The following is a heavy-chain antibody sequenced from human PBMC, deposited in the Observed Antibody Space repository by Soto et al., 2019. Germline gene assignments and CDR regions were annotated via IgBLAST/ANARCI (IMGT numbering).Heavy chain of an antibody. V-gene: IGHV3-33*01. J-gene: IGHJ4*02. CDR2: IWYDGSNK. Sequence: ESGGGVVQPGRSLRLSCAASGFTFSSYGMHWVRQAPGKGLEWVAVIWYDGSNKYYADSVKGRFTISRDNSKNTLYLQMNSLRAEDTAVYYCARSAYDFWSGYYATPGFDYWGQGTLVTVSS. CDR1: GFTFSSYG. CDR3: ARSAYDFWSGYYATPGFDY. D-gene: IGHD3-3*01.